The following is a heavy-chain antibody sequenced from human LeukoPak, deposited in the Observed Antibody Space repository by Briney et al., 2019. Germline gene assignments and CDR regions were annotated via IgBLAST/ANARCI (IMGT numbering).Heavy chain of an antibody. J-gene: IGHJ3*02. CDR2: IIPIFGTA. CDR1: GGTFSSYA. CDR3: ARGGAPANAFDI. Sequence: SVEVSCKASGGTFSSYAISWVRQAPGQGLEWMGGIIPIFGTANYAQKFQGRVTITTDESTSTAYMELSSLRSEDTAVYYCARGGAPANAFDIWGQGTMVTVSS. D-gene: IGHD1-26*01. V-gene: IGHV1-69*05.